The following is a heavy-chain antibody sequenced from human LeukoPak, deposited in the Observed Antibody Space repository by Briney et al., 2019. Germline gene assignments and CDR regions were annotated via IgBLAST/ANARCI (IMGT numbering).Heavy chain of an antibody. CDR1: GFTVSSNY. Sequence: GGSLRLSCAASGFTVSSNYMSWVRRAPGKGLEWVSVIYSGGSTYYADSVKGRFTISRDNSKNTLYLQMNSLRAEDTAVYYCARGFGYCSSTSCRPDYYGMDVWGQGTTVTVSS. J-gene: IGHJ6*02. CDR3: ARGFGYCSSTSCRPDYYGMDV. V-gene: IGHV3-53*01. D-gene: IGHD2-2*03. CDR2: IYSGGST.